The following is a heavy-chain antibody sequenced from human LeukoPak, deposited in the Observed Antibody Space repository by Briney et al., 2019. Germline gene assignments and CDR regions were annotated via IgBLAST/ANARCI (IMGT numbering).Heavy chain of an antibody. Sequence: GGSLRLSCAASGFTVSSTYMSWVRQAPGKGLEWVSVIYTGGKVYYIDSVKGRFTISRDNAKDTLYLQMNSLRVEDTAVYYCARVADGDKYGGRDYWGQGALAIVSS. CDR1: GFTVSSTY. J-gene: IGHJ4*02. CDR3: ARVADGDKYGGRDY. D-gene: IGHD5-24*01. V-gene: IGHV3-53*01. CDR2: IYTGGKV.